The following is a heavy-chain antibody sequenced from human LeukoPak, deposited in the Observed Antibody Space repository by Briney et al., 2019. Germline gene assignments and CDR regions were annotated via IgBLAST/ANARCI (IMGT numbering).Heavy chain of an antibody. CDR2: IYPGDSDT. Sequence: GESLKISCKGSGYSFNTYWIGWVRQMPGKGLEWMGIIYPGDSDTRCSPSFQGQVTISVDKSISNAYLQWSSLKASDTAMYYCARVLGYCSGGSSFPGAYWGQGTLVTVSS. J-gene: IGHJ4*02. V-gene: IGHV5-51*01. CDR3: ARVLGYCSGGSSFPGAY. D-gene: IGHD2-15*01. CDR1: GYSFNTYW.